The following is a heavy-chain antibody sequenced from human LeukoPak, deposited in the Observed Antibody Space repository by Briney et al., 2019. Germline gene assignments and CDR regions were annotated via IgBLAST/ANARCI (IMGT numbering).Heavy chain of an antibody. CDR2: ISYDGSNK. V-gene: IGHV3-30-3*01. CDR3: ARDPSPDGYLKTWFDY. D-gene: IGHD5-24*01. CDR1: GFTFSSYA. Sequence: QAGRSLRLSCAASGFTFSSYAMHWVRQAPGKGLEWVAVISYDGSNKYYADSVKGRFTISRDNSKNTLYLQMNSLRAEDTAVYYCARDPSPDGYLKTWFDYWGQGTLVTVSS. J-gene: IGHJ4*02.